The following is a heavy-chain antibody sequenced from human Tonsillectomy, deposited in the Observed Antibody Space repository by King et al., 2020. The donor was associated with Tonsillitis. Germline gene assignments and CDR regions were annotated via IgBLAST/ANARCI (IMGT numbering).Heavy chain of an antibody. V-gene: IGHV4-59*01. J-gene: IGHJ6*02. CDR1: GGSISSYY. Sequence: QLQESGPGLVKPSETLSLTCTVSGGSISSYYWSWIRQPPGKGLEWIGYIYNSGSTNYNPSLKSRVTISVDTSKNQFSLKMSSVTAADTAVYYCARRNSYSYYGMDVGGQGTTVTVSS. D-gene: IGHD1-14*01. CDR2: IYNSGST. CDR3: ARRNSYSYYGMDV.